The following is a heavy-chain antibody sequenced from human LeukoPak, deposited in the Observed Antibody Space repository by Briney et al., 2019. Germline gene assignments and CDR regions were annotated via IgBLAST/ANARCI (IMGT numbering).Heavy chain of an antibody. CDR2: IKQDGSDK. D-gene: IGHD2-2*01. CDR1: GFTFSTYW. Sequence: GGSLRLSCAASGFTFSTYWMSWVRQAPGKALEWVANIKQDGSDKFYVDSVKGRFTISRDNAKNSMYLQMNSLRAEDTAVYYCARVLPVASRDYWGQGTLVTVSS. V-gene: IGHV3-7*01. J-gene: IGHJ4*02. CDR3: ARVLPVASRDY.